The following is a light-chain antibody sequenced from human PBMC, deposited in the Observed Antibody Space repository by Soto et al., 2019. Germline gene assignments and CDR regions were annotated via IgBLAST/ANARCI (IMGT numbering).Light chain of an antibody. CDR1: SSDVGSYNY. Sequence: QSVLTQPRSVSGSPGQSVTISCTGTSSDVGSYNYVSWHQQHPGKAPKLVIYDVTHRPSGVPDRFSASKSGITASLTISGRQAEDEADYYCCSYAAGDSFKFGGGTKLTVL. V-gene: IGLV2-11*01. CDR2: DVT. CDR3: CSYAAGDSFK. J-gene: IGLJ2*01.